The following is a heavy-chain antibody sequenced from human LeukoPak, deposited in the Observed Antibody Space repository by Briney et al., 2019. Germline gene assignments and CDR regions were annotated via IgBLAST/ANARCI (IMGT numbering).Heavy chain of an antibody. V-gene: IGHV1-2*02. CDR2: INPNSGGT. CDR1: GYTFTGYY. J-gene: IGHJ4*02. D-gene: IGHD3-22*01. CDR3: ARDRFYYDSSGILY. Sequence: GASVKVSCKASGYTFTGYYMHWVRQAPGQGPEWMGWINPNSGGTNYAQKFQGRVTMTRDTSISTAYMELSRLRSDDTAVYYCARDRFYYDSSGILYWGQGTLVTVSS.